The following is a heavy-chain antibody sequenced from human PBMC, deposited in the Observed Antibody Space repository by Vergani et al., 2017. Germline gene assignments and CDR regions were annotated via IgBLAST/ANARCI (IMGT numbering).Heavy chain of an antibody. Sequence: QVQLVQSGAEVKKPGSSVKVSCKASGGTFRSYAISWVRQAPGQGLEWMGGIIPIFGTANYAQKFQGRVTITADESTSTAYMELSSLRSEDTAVYYCARDRHSSGWSHSLSHFDYWGQGTLVTVSS. CDR3: ARDRHSSGWSHSLSHFDY. V-gene: IGHV1-69*01. D-gene: IGHD6-19*01. CDR1: GGTFRSYA. CDR2: IIPIFGTA. J-gene: IGHJ4*02.